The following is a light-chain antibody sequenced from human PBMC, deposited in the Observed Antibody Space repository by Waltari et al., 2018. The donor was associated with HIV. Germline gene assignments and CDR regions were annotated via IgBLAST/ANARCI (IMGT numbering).Light chain of an antibody. V-gene: IGKV1-5*03. CDR1: QSIYSW. CDR2: AAS. CDR3: QQYNSYSWT. Sequence: IQMTQSPPTRSASVGARVTITCRASQSIYSWLAWYQQKPGKAPKLLIYAASNLESGVPSRFSGSGSGTEFTLTISSLQPHDFATYYCQQYNSYSWTFGQGTKVEIK. J-gene: IGKJ1*01.